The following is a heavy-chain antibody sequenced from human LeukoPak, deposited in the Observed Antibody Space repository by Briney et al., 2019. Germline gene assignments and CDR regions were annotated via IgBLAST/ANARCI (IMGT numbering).Heavy chain of an antibody. CDR3: ARGLAVVTGAMDY. J-gene: IGHJ4*02. D-gene: IGHD3-22*01. Sequence: GGSLRLSCAASGFTFSSYSMNWVRQAPGKGLEWVSYISSSSSTIYYADSVKGRFTISRDNAKNSLYLQMNSLRAEDTAVYYCARGLAVVTGAMDYWGQGTLVTVSS. CDR2: ISSSSSTI. CDR1: GFTFSSYS. V-gene: IGHV3-48*01.